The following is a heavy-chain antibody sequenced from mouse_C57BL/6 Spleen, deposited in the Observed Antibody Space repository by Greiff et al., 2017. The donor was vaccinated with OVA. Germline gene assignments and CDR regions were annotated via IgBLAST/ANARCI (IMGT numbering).Heavy chain of an antibody. V-gene: IGHV1-59*01. CDR2: IDPSDSYT. D-gene: IGHD2-4*01. Sequence: VQLQQPGAELVRPGTSVKLSCKASGYTFTSYWMHWVKQRPGQGLEWIGVIDPSDSYTNYNQKFKGKATLTVDTSSSTAYMQLSSLTSEDSAVYYCAKKGIYYDYGWYFDVWGTGTTVTVSS. J-gene: IGHJ1*03. CDR1: GYTFTSYW. CDR3: AKKGIYYDYGWYFDV.